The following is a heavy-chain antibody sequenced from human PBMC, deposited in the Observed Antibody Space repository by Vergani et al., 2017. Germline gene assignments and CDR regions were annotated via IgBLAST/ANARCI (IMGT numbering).Heavy chain of an antibody. Sequence: QVQLQESGPGLVKPSQTLSLTCTVSGGSISSGGYYWSWIRQPPGKGLEWIGYSYYSGSTYYNPSLKSRVTISVDTSKTQFSLKLSSVTAADTAVYYCARGGQIAARPGWFDPWGQGTLVTVSS. V-gene: IGHV4-31*03. J-gene: IGHJ5*02. CDR3: ARGGQIAARPGWFDP. CDR1: GGSISSGGYY. D-gene: IGHD6-6*01. CDR2: SYYSGST.